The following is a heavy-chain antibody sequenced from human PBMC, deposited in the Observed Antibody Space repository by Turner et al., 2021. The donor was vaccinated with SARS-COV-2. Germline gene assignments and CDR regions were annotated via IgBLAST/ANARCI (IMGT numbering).Heavy chain of an antibody. CDR1: GFTFSNYA. J-gene: IGHJ4*02. CDR3: AAKSGGFYY. V-gene: IGHV3-23*01. D-gene: IGHD6-25*01. Sequence: EVQLLESGGDLIQPGGSLRLSCAASGFTFSNYAMGWVRQAPGEGLDWVSSICGSGFSTYYADSGEGRFTISRDNSKNTLFLQKNSLGAEDPGVYYWAAKSGGFYYRGQGTLGTVSS. CDR2: ICGSGFST.